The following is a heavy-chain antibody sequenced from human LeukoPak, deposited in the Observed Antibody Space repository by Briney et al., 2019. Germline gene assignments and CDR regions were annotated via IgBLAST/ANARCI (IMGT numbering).Heavy chain of an antibody. Sequence: GGSLRLSCAASGFTFSNYWMHWVRQAPGKGLVWVSRINTDGRSTSYVDSVKGRFTISRDNAKNMLYLQMNSLRAEDTAVYYCAREYSSSSFDYWGQGTLVTVSS. D-gene: IGHD6-6*01. CDR3: AREYSSSSFDY. CDR2: INTDGRST. J-gene: IGHJ4*02. V-gene: IGHV3-74*01. CDR1: GFTFSNYW.